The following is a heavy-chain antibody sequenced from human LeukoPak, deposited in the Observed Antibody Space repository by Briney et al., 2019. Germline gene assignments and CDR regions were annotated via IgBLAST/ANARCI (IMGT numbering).Heavy chain of an antibody. Sequence: GGSLRLSCAASGFTFSNYAMTWVRQAPGKGLEWVSGISGSASRTYYADSVKGRFTISRDISKNTLFLQMNSLRAEDTAPYYCAKSVAIYFYYGLDVWGQGTTVTVSS. CDR2: ISGSASRT. CDR1: GFTFSNYA. J-gene: IGHJ6*02. V-gene: IGHV3-23*01. D-gene: IGHD3-3*01. CDR3: AKSVAIYFYYGLDV.